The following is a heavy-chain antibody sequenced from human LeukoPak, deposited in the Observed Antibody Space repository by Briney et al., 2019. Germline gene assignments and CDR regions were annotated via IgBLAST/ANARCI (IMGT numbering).Heavy chain of an antibody. V-gene: IGHV3-30*02. CDR3: ASGGSSGWYYFDY. J-gene: IGHJ4*02. D-gene: IGHD6-19*01. CDR1: GFTFSSYG. Sequence: GGSLRLSCAASGFTFSSYGMHWVRQAPGKGLEWVAFIRYDGSNKYYADSVKGRFTISRDNAKNSLYLQMNSLRAEDTAVYYCASGGSSGWYYFDYWGQGTLVTVSS. CDR2: IRYDGSNK.